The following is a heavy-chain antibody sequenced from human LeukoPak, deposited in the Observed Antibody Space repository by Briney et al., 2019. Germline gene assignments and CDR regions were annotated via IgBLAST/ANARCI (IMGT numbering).Heavy chain of an antibody. CDR1: GFTFSSYA. CDR3: ARDIGSSSYYYYYGMDV. V-gene: IGHV3-30-3*01. D-gene: IGHD6-6*01. CDR2: ISYDGSNK. Sequence: AGGSLRLSCAASGFTFSSYAMHWVRQAPGKGLEWVAVISYDGSNKYYADSVKGRFTISRDNSKNTLYLQMNSLRAEDTAVYYCARDIGSSSYYYYYGMDVWGQGTTVTVSS. J-gene: IGHJ6*02.